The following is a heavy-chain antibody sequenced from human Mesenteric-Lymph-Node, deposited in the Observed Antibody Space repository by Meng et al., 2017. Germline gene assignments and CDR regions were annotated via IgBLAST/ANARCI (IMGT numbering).Heavy chain of an antibody. Sequence: GESLKISCAASGFTFSSYAMTWVRQAPGKGLEWVSTISDDGTSTYYADSVRGRFTISRDNSKNTLYLQMNSLRAEDTAVYYCAKGHDYYYGSGSYYYYFDYWGRGTLVTVSS. CDR3: AKGHDYYYGSGSYYYYFDY. V-gene: IGHV3-23*01. D-gene: IGHD3-10*01. CDR2: ISDDGTST. J-gene: IGHJ4*02. CDR1: GFTFSSYA.